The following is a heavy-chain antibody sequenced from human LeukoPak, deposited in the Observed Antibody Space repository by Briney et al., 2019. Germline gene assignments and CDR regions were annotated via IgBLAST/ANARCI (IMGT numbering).Heavy chain of an antibody. V-gene: IGHV3-73*01. Sequence: GGSLKLSCAASGFTFSGSAMHWVRQASGKGLEWVGRIRSKANSYATAYAASVKGRFTISRDDSKNTAYLQMNSLRAEDTALYYCAKDPTAMVTSFDYWGQGTLVTVSS. CDR1: GFTFSGSA. CDR2: IRSKANSYAT. CDR3: AKDPTAMVTSFDY. D-gene: IGHD5-18*01. J-gene: IGHJ4*02.